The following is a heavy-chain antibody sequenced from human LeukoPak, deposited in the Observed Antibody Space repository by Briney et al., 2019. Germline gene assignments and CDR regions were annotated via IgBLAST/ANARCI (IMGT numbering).Heavy chain of an antibody. V-gene: IGHV3-53*01. CDR1: GFTVSSNY. CDR2: IYSGGAT. D-gene: IGHD4-23*01. Sequence: PGGSLRLSCAASGFTVSSNYMSWVRQAPGKGLEWVSVIYSGGATHYADSVKGRFTISRDNSKNTLYLQMNSLRAEDTAGYYCARDGDYGCNPEPLGYWGQGTLVTVSS. CDR3: ARDGDYGCNPEPLGY. J-gene: IGHJ4*02.